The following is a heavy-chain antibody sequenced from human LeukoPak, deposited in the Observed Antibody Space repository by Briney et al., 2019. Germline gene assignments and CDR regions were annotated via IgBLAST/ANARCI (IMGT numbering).Heavy chain of an antibody. CDR1: GYTFTSYD. CDR3: ARVGSSWYEDPYYFDY. D-gene: IGHD6-13*01. J-gene: IGHJ4*02. Sequence: ASVKVSCKASGYTFTSYDINWVRQATGQGLEWMGWMNPNSGNTGYAQKFQGRVTMTRNTSISTAYMELSSLRSEDTAVYYCARVGSSWYEDPYYFDYWGQGTLVTVSS. V-gene: IGHV1-8*01. CDR2: MNPNSGNT.